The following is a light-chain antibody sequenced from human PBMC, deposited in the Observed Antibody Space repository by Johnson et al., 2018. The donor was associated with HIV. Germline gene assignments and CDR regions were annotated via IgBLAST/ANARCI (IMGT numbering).Light chain of an antibody. J-gene: IGLJ1*01. CDR1: SSNIGNNY. V-gene: IGLV1-51*01. CDR3: GTWYSSLSAYV. Sequence: QSVLTQPPSVSAAPGQKVTISCSGSSSNIGNNYVSWYQQLPGTAPKLLIYDNNKRPSGIPVRFSGSKSGTSATLGITGLQTGDEADYYCGTWYSSLSAYVFGTVTKVTVL. CDR2: DNN.